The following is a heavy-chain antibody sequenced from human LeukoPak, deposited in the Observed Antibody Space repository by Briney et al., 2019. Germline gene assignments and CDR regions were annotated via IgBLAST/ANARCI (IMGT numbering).Heavy chain of an antibody. J-gene: IGHJ5*02. Sequence: ASVKVSCKASGYTFTSYDINWLRQATGQGLEWMGWVNPNSGNTGYAQKFQGRVTMTRNTSISTAYMDLSSLRSEDTAVYYCARGRPDSGSYSLFDPWGQGTLVLVSS. D-gene: IGHD3-22*01. CDR3: ARGRPDSGSYSLFDP. CDR1: GYTFTSYD. CDR2: VNPNSGNT. V-gene: IGHV1-8*01.